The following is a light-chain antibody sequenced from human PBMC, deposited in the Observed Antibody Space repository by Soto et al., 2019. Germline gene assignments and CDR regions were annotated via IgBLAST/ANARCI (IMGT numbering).Light chain of an antibody. CDR3: QQYTKWPET. V-gene: IGKV3-15*01. CDR1: QSVSSS. CDR2: GAS. Sequence: EILMTQSPASLSVSPGERAILSCRASQSVSSSLAWDQQKPGQAPRLLIYGASTRATGIPARFSGSGSGTEFTLAISSLQSEDLAVYYCQQYTKWPETFGQGTQGEIK. J-gene: IGKJ1*01.